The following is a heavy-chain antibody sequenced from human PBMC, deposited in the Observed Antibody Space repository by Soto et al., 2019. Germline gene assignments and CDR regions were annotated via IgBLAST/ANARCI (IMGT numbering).Heavy chain of an antibody. CDR1: GGSISSYY. CDR3: ARRNFFYDSRDRYYYMYV. CDR2: IYYSGST. V-gene: IGHV4-59*01. Sequence: SETPSLTCTVSGGSISSYYWSWVRQRPGKGLEWIGYIYYSGSTNYNPSLKSRVTISVDTSKNQFSLKLSSVTAADTAVYYCARRNFFYDSRDRYYYMYVCSKGT. J-gene: IGHJ6*03. D-gene: IGHD5-12*01.